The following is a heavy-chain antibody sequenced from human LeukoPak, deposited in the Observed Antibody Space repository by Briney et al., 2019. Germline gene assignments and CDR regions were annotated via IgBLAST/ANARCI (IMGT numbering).Heavy chain of an antibody. CDR2: IIPIFGTA. D-gene: IGHD2-21*02. J-gene: IGHJ4*02. CDR1: GGTFSSYA. Sequence: ASVKLSCKASGGTFSSYAISWVRQAPGQGLEWMGRIIPIFGTANYAQKFQGRVTITADKSTSTAYMELSSLRSEDTAVYYCAALVVVTGILGYWGQGTLVTVSS. CDR3: AALVVVTGILGY. V-gene: IGHV1-69*06.